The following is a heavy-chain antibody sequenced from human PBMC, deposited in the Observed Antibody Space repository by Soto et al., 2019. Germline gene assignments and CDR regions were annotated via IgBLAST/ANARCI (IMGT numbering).Heavy chain of an antibody. CDR3: ARLQIVVLTAIPGGWFDP. V-gene: IGHV4-59*01. CDR2: VYYSGNT. CDR1: GASISHYY. Sequence: QVQLQESGPGLVKPSETLSLTCTVSGASISHYYWSWIRQPPGKGLEWIGYVYYSGNTNYNPSLKRRVTISVDTSKNQVSLKLNSVTAADTAVYYCARLQIVVLTAIPGGWFDPWGQGTLVVVSS. J-gene: IGHJ5*02. D-gene: IGHD2-21*02.